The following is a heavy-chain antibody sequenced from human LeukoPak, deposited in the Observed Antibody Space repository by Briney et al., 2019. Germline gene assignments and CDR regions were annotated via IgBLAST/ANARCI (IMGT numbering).Heavy chain of an antibody. CDR2: INPNSGGT. J-gene: IGHJ4*02. D-gene: IGHD3-3*01. CDR1: GYTFTCYY. CDR3: ARVGFLESRFFDY. V-gene: IGHV1-2*02. Sequence: GASVKVSCKASGYTFTCYYMHWVRQAPGQGLEWMGWINPNSGGTNYAQKFQGRVTMTRDTSISTAYMELSRLRSDDTAVYYCARVGFLESRFFDYWGQGALVTVSS.